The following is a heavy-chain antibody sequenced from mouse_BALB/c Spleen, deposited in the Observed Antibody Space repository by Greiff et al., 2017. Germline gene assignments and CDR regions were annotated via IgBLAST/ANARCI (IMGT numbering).Heavy chain of an antibody. CDR3: ARCGYGYLLFAY. CDR2: ISSGSSTI. D-gene: IGHD1-2*01. V-gene: IGHV5-17*02. Sequence: EVMLVESGGGLVQPGGSRKLSCAASGFTFSSFGMHWVRQAPEKGLEWVAYISSGSSTIYYADTVKGRFTISRDNPKNTLFLQMTSLRSEDAAMYYCARCGYGYLLFAYWGQGTLVTVSA. J-gene: IGHJ3*01. CDR1: GFTFSSFG.